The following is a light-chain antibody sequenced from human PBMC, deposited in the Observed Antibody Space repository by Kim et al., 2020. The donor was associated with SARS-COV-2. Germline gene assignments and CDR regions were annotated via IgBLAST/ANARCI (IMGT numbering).Light chain of an antibody. CDR1: PRIGSW. CDR3: QQYSTSPVT. J-gene: IGKJ4*01. Sequence: SRGDRVTFPWPASPRIGSWLAWYQHKPGKVPKVLIYLASSLASGVPSRFSGSGSGTEFTLTIRSLQPDDSATYYCQQYSTSPVTFGRATKVEIK. V-gene: IGKV1-5*03. CDR2: LAS.